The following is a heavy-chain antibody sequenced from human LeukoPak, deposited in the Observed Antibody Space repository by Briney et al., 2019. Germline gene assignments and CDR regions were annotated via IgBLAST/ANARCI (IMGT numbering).Heavy chain of an antibody. Sequence: GGSLRLSCAASGFTFSSDSMNWVRQAPGKGLEWVSYIRCSSSTIYYADSVKGRFTISRDNAKNSLYLQMNSLRDEDTAVYYCARDGIQLWTGAFDYWGEGTLVTVSS. D-gene: IGHD5-18*01. CDR2: IRCSSSTI. CDR1: GFTFSSDS. CDR3: ARDGIQLWTGAFDY. J-gene: IGHJ4*02. V-gene: IGHV3-48*02.